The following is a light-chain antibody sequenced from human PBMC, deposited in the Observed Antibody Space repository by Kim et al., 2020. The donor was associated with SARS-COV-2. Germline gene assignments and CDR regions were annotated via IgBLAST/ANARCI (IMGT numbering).Light chain of an antibody. J-gene: IGKJ2*01. CDR1: QSVSYN. Sequence: EVVLTQSPATLSVSPGERATLSCRASQSVSYNLAWYQQRPGQAPRLLIYSASIRASGIPARFSGSGSGTEFTLSISSLQSEDFAVYYCQQYDNWPPYTFGQWTKLEI. CDR3: QQYDNWPPYT. CDR2: SAS. V-gene: IGKV3D-15*01.